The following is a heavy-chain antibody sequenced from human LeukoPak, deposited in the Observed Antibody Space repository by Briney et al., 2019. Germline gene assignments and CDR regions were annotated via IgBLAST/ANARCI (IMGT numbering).Heavy chain of an antibody. CDR2: INWNGDST. V-gene: IGHV3-20*04. CDR1: GFSFDDYG. CDR3: ARVYGWGPTRNLDY. Sequence: GGSLRLSCEVSGFSFDDYGMSWVRQPPGKGLEWVSGINWNGDSTDYADSVKGRFTISRDNANNSLFLQMNSLRAEDTALYYCARVYGWGPTRNLDYWGQGILVTVSS. D-gene: IGHD7-27*01. J-gene: IGHJ4*02.